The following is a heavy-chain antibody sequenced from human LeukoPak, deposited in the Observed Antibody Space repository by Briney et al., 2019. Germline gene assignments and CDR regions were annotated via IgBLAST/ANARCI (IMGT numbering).Heavy chain of an antibody. CDR1: GGSISSYY. CDR3: AREPGQYSGSYYDAFDI. CDR2: IYTSGST. Sequence: KPSETLSLXCTVSGGSISSYYWRWIRQPAGKGLEWIGRIYTSGSTNYNPSLKSRVTISVDTSKNQFSLKLSSVTAADTAVYYCAREPGQYSGSYYDAFDIWGQGTMVTVSS. D-gene: IGHD1-26*01. V-gene: IGHV4-4*07. J-gene: IGHJ3*02.